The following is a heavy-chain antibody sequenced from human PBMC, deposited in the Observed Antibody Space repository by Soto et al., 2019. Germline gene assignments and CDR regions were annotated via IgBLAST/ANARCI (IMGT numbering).Heavy chain of an antibody. D-gene: IGHD3-10*01. CDR2: IWFDGKNE. CDR3: ARDRAHGSGRGNGGMDV. J-gene: IGHJ6*02. V-gene: IGHV3-33*01. CDR1: GFTFRDYG. Sequence: QVQLVESGGGVVQSGTSLRLSCAASGFTFRDYGMHWVRQAPGKGLEWVAVIWFDGKNEFYVESVKGRFTISRDNSKNMLFLQLNSLRAEDTAVFYCARDRAHGSGRGNGGMDVWGQGTTVIVSS.